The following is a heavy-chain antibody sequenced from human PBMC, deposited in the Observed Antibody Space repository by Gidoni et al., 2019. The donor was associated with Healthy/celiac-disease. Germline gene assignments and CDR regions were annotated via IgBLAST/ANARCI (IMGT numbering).Heavy chain of an antibody. V-gene: IGHV3-30*18. CDR1: GFTFSSYG. D-gene: IGHD1-26*01. CDR2: ISYDGSNK. J-gene: IGHJ4*02. CDR3: AQGELWGCFDY. Sequence: QVQLVESGGGVVQPGRSLRLSCAASGFTFSSYGMHWVRQAPGKGLEWVAVISYDGSNKYYADSVKGRFTISRDNSKNTLYLQMNSLRAEDTAVYYCAQGELWGCFDYWGQGTLVTVSS.